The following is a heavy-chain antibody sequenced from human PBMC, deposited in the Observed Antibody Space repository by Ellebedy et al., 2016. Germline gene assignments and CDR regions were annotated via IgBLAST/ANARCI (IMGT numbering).Heavy chain of an antibody. D-gene: IGHD3-3*01. CDR2: ISGSGGST. V-gene: IGHV3-23*01. CDR1: GFTFSSYA. Sequence: GGSLRLXCAASGFTFSSYAMSWVRQAPGKGLEWVSAISGSGGSTYYADSVKGRFTISRDNSKNTLYLQMNSLRAEDTAVYYCAKDMVMGGITIFGVVPQRGAPVDYWGQGTLVTVSS. J-gene: IGHJ4*02. CDR3: AKDMVMGGITIFGVVPQRGAPVDY.